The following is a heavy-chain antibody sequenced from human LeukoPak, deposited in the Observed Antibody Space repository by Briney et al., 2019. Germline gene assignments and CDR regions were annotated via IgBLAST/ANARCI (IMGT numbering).Heavy chain of an antibody. CDR3: ARNIVGATIDY. J-gene: IGHJ4*02. CDR2: IYYSGST. Sequence: SETLSLTCTVSGGSISSYYWSWIRQPPGKGLEWIGYIYYSGSTNYNPSLKGRVTISVDTSKNQFSLKLSSVTAADTAVYYCARNIVGATIDYWGQGTLVTVSS. V-gene: IGHV4-59*01. D-gene: IGHD1-26*01. CDR1: GGSISSYY.